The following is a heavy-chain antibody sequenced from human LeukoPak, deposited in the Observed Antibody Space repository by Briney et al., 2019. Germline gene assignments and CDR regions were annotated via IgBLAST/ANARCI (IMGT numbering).Heavy chain of an antibody. D-gene: IGHD3-22*01. J-gene: IGHJ4*02. CDR2: ISGSGGST. CDR3: AKSHYYDSSVGY. CDR1: EFTFSNYG. Sequence: GGSLRLSCAASEFTFSNYGMHWVRQAPGKGLEWVSAISGSGGSTYYADSVKGRFTISRDNSKNTLYLQMNSLRAEDTAVYYCAKSHYYDSSVGYWGQGTLVTVSS. V-gene: IGHV3-23*01.